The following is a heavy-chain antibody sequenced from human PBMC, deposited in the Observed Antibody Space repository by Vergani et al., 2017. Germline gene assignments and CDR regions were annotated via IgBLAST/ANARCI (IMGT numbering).Heavy chain of an antibody. CDR1: GGSFTSYH. Sequence: QVQLQQWGGGLLKPSETLSLTCVVNGGSFTSYHWTWIRQSPGEGLEWVGDIDHTGRPDYNPSLQSRLTRSVDKSPNQFSLTLNSVTATDTAIYFCARVNTETNGHLYYYYYMDVWGQGTAVTVS. V-gene: IGHV4-34*01. D-gene: IGHD4-11*01. CDR3: ARVNTETNGHLYYYYYMDV. J-gene: IGHJ6*03. CDR2: IDHTGRP.